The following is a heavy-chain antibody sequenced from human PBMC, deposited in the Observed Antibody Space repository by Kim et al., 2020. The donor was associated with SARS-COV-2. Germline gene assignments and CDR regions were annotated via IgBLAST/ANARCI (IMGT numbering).Heavy chain of an antibody. V-gene: IGHV3-23*01. Sequence: GGSLRLSCAASGFTFSSYAMSWVRQAPGKGLEWVSAISGSGGSTYYADSVKGRFTISRDNSKNTLYLQMNSLRAEDTAVYYCAKDPAHIVVVTAITTNSVYWRWGQGTLVTVSS. CDR2: ISGSGGST. CDR1: GFTFSSYA. CDR3: AKDPAHIVVVTAITTNSVYWR. D-gene: IGHD2-21*02. J-gene: IGHJ4*02.